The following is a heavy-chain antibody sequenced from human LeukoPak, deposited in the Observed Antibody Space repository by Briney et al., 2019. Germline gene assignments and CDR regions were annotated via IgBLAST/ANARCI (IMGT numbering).Heavy chain of an antibody. Sequence: GGSLRLSCAASGFTFSSYSMNWVRQAPGKGLEWVSSISSSSSYIYYADSVRGRFTISRDNTKNSLYLQMNGLRAEDTAVYYCARGFSGTWFDYWGQGTLVTVSS. J-gene: IGHJ4*02. CDR1: GFTFSSYS. D-gene: IGHD6-13*01. V-gene: IGHV3-21*01. CDR3: ARGFSGTWFDY. CDR2: ISSSSSYI.